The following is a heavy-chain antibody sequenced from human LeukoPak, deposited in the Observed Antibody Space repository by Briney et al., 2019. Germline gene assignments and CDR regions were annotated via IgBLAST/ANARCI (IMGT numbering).Heavy chain of an antibody. CDR3: ASLGSNDY. D-gene: IGHD2-15*01. Sequence: SQTLSLTCTVSGDSISSGSYYWNWIRQPAGKGLEWIGRVYMNRNINYNSSLKSRATISADTSKNQFSLQLTSVTAADTAVYYCASLGSNDYWGQGTLVTVSS. J-gene: IGHJ4*02. CDR2: VYMNRNI. V-gene: IGHV4-61*02. CDR1: GDSISSGSYY.